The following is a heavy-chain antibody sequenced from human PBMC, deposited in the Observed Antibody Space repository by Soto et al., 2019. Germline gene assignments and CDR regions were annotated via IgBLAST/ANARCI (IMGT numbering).Heavy chain of an antibody. CDR1: GFTFSSYG. D-gene: IGHD1-26*01. CDR2: IWYDGSNK. Sequence: QVQLVESGGGVVQPGRSLRLSCAASGFTFSSYGMHWVRQAPGKGLEWVAVIWYDGSNKYYADSVKGRFTISRDNSKNTLYLQMNSLRAEDTAVYYCAREVLGADAFDIWGQGTMVTVSS. V-gene: IGHV3-33*01. J-gene: IGHJ3*02. CDR3: AREVLGADAFDI.